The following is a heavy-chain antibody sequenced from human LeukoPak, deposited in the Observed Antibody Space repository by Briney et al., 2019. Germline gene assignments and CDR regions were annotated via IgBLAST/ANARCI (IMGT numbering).Heavy chain of an antibody. V-gene: IGHV1-8*01. Sequence: GASVKVSCKASGYTFTGYDINWVRQAIGQGLEWMGWMNPSTGDTGYAQKFQGRVTMTRNTSVDTAFMELSGLGSEDTVVYYCTRGSLSGSSRDYWGQGTLVTVSS. CDR2: MNPSTGDT. D-gene: IGHD1-26*01. J-gene: IGHJ4*02. CDR3: TRGSLSGSSRDY. CDR1: GYTFTGYD.